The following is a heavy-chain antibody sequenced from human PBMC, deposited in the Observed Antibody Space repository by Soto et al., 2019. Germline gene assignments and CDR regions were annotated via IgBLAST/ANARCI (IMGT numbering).Heavy chain of an antibody. CDR3: GLEGCGRTGCYSLDV. CDR1: GFTFGGSP. D-gene: IGHD2-2*01. J-gene: IGHJ4*02. Sequence: EAQLVQSGGGLVQPGGSLQLSCAASGFTFGGSPVHWVRQASGKGLEWVGRIRSDSASSAIAYAASVRGRFTLSRDDSKNTADLRVNCLEVEDTAVYYCGLEGCGRTGCYSLDVWGQGTLVTVSS. V-gene: IGHV3-73*01. CDR2: IRSDSASSAI.